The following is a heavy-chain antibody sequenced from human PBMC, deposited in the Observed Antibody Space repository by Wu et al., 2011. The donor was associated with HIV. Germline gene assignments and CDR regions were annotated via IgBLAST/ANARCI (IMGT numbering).Heavy chain of an antibody. CDR2: SSQLGAA. Sequence: SYALIWLRQAPGQGLECVEVSSQLGAADYTQRFQDRVIITADESTRTTYMEVRNLRSDDTAVYYCARESRDLRYGMDVWGQGTTVIVSS. J-gene: IGHJ6*02. V-gene: IGHV1-69*11. CDR3: ARESRDLRYGMDV. CDR1: SYA. D-gene: IGHD3-10*01.